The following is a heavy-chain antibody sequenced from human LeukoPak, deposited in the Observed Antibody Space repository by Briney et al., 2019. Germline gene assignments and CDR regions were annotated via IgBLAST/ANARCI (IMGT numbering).Heavy chain of an antibody. J-gene: IGHJ4*02. Sequence: SGGSLRLSCAASGFTFSSYAMSWVHQAPGKGLEWVSDISGSGGSTYYADSVKGRFTISRDNSKNTLYLQMNRLRAEDTAVYYCAKRGLVAALFRWGQGTLVTVSS. CDR3: AKRGLVAALFR. V-gene: IGHV3-23*01. CDR1: GFTFSSYA. CDR2: ISGSGGST. D-gene: IGHD6-6*01.